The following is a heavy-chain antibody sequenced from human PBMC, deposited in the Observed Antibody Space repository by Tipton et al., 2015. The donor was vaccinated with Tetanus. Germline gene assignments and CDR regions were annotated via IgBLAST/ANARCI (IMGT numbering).Heavy chain of an antibody. CDR3: ARIGTYYYDSSGYSPPDAFDI. CDR1: GGSISSYY. D-gene: IGHD3-22*01. Sequence: TLSLTCTVSGGSISSYYWSWIRQPPGKGLEWIGYIYYSGSTNYNPSLKSRVTISVDTSKNQFSLKLSSVTAADTAVYYCARIGTYYYDSSGYSPPDAFDIWGQGTMVTVSS. J-gene: IGHJ3*02. CDR2: IYYSGST. V-gene: IGHV4-59*07.